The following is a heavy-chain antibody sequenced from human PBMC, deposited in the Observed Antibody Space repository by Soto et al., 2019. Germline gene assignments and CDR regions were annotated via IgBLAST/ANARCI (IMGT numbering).Heavy chain of an antibody. Sequence: GGSLRLSCAASGFTFRNYGMNWVRQAPGKGLEWVSYIGIGSSTKYYMVSMKGRFTFSRDNAKNSLLLKLNSLRAEDTALFYCARDRGRPDLRDTHYYDSSDLDYGMDVWGQGTTVTVSS. J-gene: IGHJ6*02. D-gene: IGHD3-22*01. V-gene: IGHV3-48*04. CDR3: ARDRGRPDLRDTHYYDSSDLDYGMDV. CDR1: GFTFRNYG. CDR2: IGIGSSTK.